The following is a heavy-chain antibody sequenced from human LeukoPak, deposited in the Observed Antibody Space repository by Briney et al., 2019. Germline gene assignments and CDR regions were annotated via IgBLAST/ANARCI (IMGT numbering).Heavy chain of an antibody. Sequence: PGGSLRLSCAASGLTFSSYAMNWVRQAPGKGLEWVSAISASGGITYYVDSVKGRFTISRDNSKNTLNLQMNSLRAEDTAVYYCAKTLAAAGTAYWGQGTLVTVSS. J-gene: IGHJ4*02. CDR3: AKTLAAAGTAY. CDR1: GLTFSSYA. D-gene: IGHD6-13*01. CDR2: ISASGGIT. V-gene: IGHV3-23*01.